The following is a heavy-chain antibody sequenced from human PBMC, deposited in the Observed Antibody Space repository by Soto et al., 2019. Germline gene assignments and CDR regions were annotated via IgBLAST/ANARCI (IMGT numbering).Heavy chain of an antibody. CDR1: GGSISSYY. D-gene: IGHD3-3*01. CDR3: AVGDWSGYPAS. V-gene: IGHV4-59*01. Sequence: SETLSLTCTVSGGSISSYYWSWIRQPPGKGLEWIGYIYYSGSTNYNPSLKSRVTISVDTSKTQFSLKLSSVTTADTAVYYCAVGDWSGYPASWGQGTLVTVSS. J-gene: IGHJ5*02. CDR2: IYYSGST.